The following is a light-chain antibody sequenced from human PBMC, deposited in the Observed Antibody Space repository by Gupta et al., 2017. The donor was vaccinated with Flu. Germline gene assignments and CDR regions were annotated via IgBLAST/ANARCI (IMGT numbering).Light chain of an antibody. Sequence: QSALTQPASVSGSLGQSITISCTGTRNDIGDYNYVSWYQQHPGKAPKLLIYEVSKRPAGVSSRFSASKSGNTASLTIFVLQTEDDADYYSPSYRTDSTWVFGGGTELTVL. V-gene: IGLV2-14*01. J-gene: IGLJ2*01. CDR3: PSYRTDSTWV. CDR2: EVS. CDR1: RNDIGDYNY.